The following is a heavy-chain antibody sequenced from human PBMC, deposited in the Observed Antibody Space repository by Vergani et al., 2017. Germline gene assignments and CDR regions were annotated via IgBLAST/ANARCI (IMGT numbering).Heavy chain of an antibody. CDR3: SRVNTETNGHLYYYDYMDV. D-gene: IGHD4-11*01. Sequence: QVQLQQWGGGLLKPSETLSLTCVVNGGSFTSYHWTWIRQSPGEGLEWVGDIDHTGRPDYNPSLKSRLTMSVDKSRNQFSLTLNSVTDTETAIYFCSRVNTETNGHLYYYDYMDVWGQGTAVTVS. CDR2: IDHTGRP. J-gene: IGHJ6*03. CDR1: GGSFTSYH. V-gene: IGHV4-34*01.